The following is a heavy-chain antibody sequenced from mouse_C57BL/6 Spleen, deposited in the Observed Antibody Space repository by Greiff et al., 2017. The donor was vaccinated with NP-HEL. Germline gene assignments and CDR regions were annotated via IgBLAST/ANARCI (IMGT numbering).Heavy chain of an antibody. CDR3: AREDYDDGAPWFAY. V-gene: IGHV1-82*01. CDR2: LYPGDGDT. Sequence: QVQLKESGPELVKPGASVKLSCKASGYAFSSSWMNWVKQRPGKGLEWIGRLYPGDGDTNYTGTFKGQATLTADKSSSTAYMQLSSLTSEDSAVYFCAREDYDDGAPWFAYWGQGTLVTVSA. J-gene: IGHJ3*01. D-gene: IGHD2-4*01. CDR1: GYAFSSSW.